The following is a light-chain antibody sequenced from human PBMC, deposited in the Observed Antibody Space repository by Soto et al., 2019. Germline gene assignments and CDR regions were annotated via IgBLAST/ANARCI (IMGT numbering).Light chain of an antibody. J-gene: IGKJ1*01. CDR3: QQYGSSGM. Sequence: EIVLTQSPGTLSLSPGERATLSCRASQSVSSSYLAWYQQKPGQAPRLLIYGASNRATGIPDRFSGSGSGADFTLTISRLEPEDFAVYYCQQYGSSGMFGQGTKVDIK. V-gene: IGKV3-20*01. CDR2: GAS. CDR1: QSVSSSY.